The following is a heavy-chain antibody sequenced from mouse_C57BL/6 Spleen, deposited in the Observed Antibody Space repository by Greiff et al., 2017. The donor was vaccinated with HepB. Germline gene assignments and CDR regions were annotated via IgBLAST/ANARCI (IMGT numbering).Heavy chain of an antibody. D-gene: IGHD2-4*01. J-gene: IGHJ3*01. V-gene: IGHV1-55*01. CDR2: IYPGSGST. CDR3: ASPYYDYDEAWFAY. CDR1: GYTFTSYW. Sequence: QVQLQQPGAELVKPGASVKMSCKASGYTFTSYWITWVKQRPGQGLEWIGDIYPGSGSTNYNEKFKSKATLTVDTSSSTAYMQLSSLTSEDSAVYYSASPYYDYDEAWFAYWGQGTLVTVSA.